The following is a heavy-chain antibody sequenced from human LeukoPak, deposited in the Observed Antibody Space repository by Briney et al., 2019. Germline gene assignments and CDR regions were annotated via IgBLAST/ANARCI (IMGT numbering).Heavy chain of an antibody. V-gene: IGHV4-34*01. J-gene: IGHJ4*02. CDR3: AKHYMGSSYNHGLDC. CDR1: GGSFSGYY. Sequence: SETLSLTCAVYGGSFSGYYWSWIRQPPGRGLEWIGSIYYSGTTYYNPSLKSRVTISVDTSKNQFSLKLSSVTAADTALYYCAKHYMGSSYNHGLDCWGQGTLVTVSS. D-gene: IGHD3-10*01. CDR2: IYYSGTT.